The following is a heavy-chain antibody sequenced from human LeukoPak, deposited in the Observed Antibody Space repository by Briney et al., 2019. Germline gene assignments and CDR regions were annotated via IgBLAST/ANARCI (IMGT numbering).Heavy chain of an antibody. Sequence: GGSLRLSCAASGFTFSSYAMSWVRQAPGKGLEWVSVISGSGGSTCYADSVKGRFTISRDNYKNTLYLQMKSLRAEDTAVYYCAKSPGVSVAAADTGMFDYWGQGTLVTVSS. J-gene: IGHJ4*02. CDR3: AKSPGVSVAAADTGMFDY. D-gene: IGHD6-13*01. CDR2: ISGSGGST. CDR1: GFTFSSYA. V-gene: IGHV3-23*01.